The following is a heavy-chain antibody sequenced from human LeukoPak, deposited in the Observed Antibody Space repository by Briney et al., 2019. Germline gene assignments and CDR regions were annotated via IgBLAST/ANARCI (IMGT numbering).Heavy chain of an antibody. J-gene: IGHJ4*02. D-gene: IGHD3-16*02. CDR3: AKEVLKEFSPTYYFDY. CDR1: GFTFSSYG. V-gene: IGHV3-30*02. Sequence: PGGSLRLSCAASGFTFSSYGMHWVRQAPGKGLEWVAFIRYDGSNKYCADSVKGRFTISRDNSKNTLYLQMNSLRAEDTAVYYCAKEVLKEFSPTYYFDYWGQGTLVTVSS. CDR2: IRYDGSNK.